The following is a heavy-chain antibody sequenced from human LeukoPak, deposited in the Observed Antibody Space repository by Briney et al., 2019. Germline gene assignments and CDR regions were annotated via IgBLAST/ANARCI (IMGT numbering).Heavy chain of an antibody. V-gene: IGHV3-30-3*01. D-gene: IGHD3-10*01. CDR1: GFTFSSYA. CDR3: ARGGPLGDTNRFDF. J-gene: IGHJ5*01. CDR2: LAYDGTNE. Sequence: GGSLRLSCAAAGFTFSSYAMHWVRQAPGEVLEWVALLAYDGTNEYYMNSVKGRFTISRDNSKNTVYLQMNSLRPDDTAVYYCARGGPLGDTNRFDFWGQGTLVSVSS.